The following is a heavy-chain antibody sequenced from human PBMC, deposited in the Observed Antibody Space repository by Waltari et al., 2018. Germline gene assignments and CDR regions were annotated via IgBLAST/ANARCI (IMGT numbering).Heavy chain of an antibody. D-gene: IGHD3-9*01. CDR2: IYYNGNT. CDR1: GGAITTTNYY. Sequence: QLQVQESGPGLVKPSETLSLTCTFSGGAITTTNYYWGWIRQPPGKGLEWIGSIYYNGNTYYNPSLKSRVTISADTSKNQFSLNLNSVTAADTAVYYCASLLTGDWGQGVLVTVSS. CDR3: ASLLTGD. V-gene: IGHV4-39*01. J-gene: IGHJ4*02.